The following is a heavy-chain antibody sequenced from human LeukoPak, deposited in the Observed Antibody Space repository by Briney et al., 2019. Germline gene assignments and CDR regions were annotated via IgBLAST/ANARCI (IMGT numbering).Heavy chain of an antibody. CDR2: IYTSGST. CDR3: ARARCSSTSCPLDY. V-gene: IGHV4-61*02. Sequence: SQTLSLTCTVSGGSISSGSYYWSWIRQPAGKGLEWIGRIYTSGSTNYNPSLKSRVTMSVDTSKNQFSLKLSSVTAADTAVYYCARARCSSTSCPLDYWGQGTLVTVSS. D-gene: IGHD2-2*01. J-gene: IGHJ4*02. CDR1: GGSISSGSYY.